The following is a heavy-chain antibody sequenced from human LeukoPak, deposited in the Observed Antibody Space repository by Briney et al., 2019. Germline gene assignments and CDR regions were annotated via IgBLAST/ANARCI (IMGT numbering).Heavy chain of an antibody. CDR2: IYYSGSA. CDR1: GGSISNCY. Sequence: PSDTLSLTCSVSGGSISNCYWSWIRRPPGKGLEWIGYIYYSGSANYNPSLSNRVTISVETSKNQFSLRLSSVTAADTAVYYCARDRTGNNWFDPWGQGTLVSVSS. D-gene: IGHD1-1*01. J-gene: IGHJ5*01. CDR3: ARDRTGNNWFDP. V-gene: IGHV4-59*01.